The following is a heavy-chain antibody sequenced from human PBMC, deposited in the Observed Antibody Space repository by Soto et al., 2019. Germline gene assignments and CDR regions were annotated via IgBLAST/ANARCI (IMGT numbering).Heavy chain of an antibody. CDR2: IHYRGYT. CDR3: ARRSMLRVNFFDY. V-gene: IGHV4-30-4*01. J-gene: IGHJ4*02. Sequence: VQLQESGPGLVKPSQTLSLTCTVSGGSISSNDYYWSWIRQPPGKGLEWIGYIHYRGYTYYNPSLKSRVSILVDTSKKQFSLTLSSVTAADTAVYYCARRSMLRVNFFDYWGRGTLVTVSS. D-gene: IGHD2-8*01. CDR1: GGSISSNDYY.